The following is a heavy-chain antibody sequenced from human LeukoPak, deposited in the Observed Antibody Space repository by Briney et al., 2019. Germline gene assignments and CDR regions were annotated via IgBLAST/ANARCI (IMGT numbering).Heavy chain of an antibody. CDR2: IYYSGST. Sequence: SETLSLTCTVSGGSISSYYWSWIRQPPGKGLEWIGYIYYSGSTNYNPSLKSRVTISVDTSKNQFSLKLSSVTAADTAVYYCASSLYSHGSYYFDYWGQGTLVTVSS. D-gene: IGHD5-18*01. CDR3: ASSLYSHGSYYFDY. J-gene: IGHJ4*02. CDR1: GGSISSYY. V-gene: IGHV4-59*01.